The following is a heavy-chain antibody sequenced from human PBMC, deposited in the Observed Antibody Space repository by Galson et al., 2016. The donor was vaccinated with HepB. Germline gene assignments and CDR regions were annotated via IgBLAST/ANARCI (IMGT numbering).Heavy chain of an antibody. V-gene: IGHV4-59*01. CDR3: ATSRAAAGNAYYFDY. D-gene: IGHD6-13*01. CDR2: VYHAGNT. Sequence: SETLSLTCTVSGASSSSYYWAWIRQPPGKGFEWIGYVYHAGNTNYNPSLESRVTISIDTSTSQFSLRLNSVTAADTAIYYCATSRAAAGNAYYFDYWGQGILVTVSS. J-gene: IGHJ4*02. CDR1: GASSSSYY.